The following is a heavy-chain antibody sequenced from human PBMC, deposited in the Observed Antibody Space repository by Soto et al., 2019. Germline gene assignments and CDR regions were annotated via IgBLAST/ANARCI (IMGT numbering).Heavy chain of an antibody. Sequence: QITLKESGPTLVKPTQTLTLTCTFSGFSLSTSGVGVGWIRQPPGKALECLALIYWDDDKRYNPSLRSRLSVTKDTSKNQVVLTMTNMDPVDTGTYYCAHRLCDSSCYWDVGFFDSWGQGTLVTVSS. D-gene: IGHD3-22*01. CDR1: GFSLSTSGVG. V-gene: IGHV2-5*02. CDR3: AHRLCDSSCYWDVGFFDS. CDR2: IYWDDDK. J-gene: IGHJ4*02.